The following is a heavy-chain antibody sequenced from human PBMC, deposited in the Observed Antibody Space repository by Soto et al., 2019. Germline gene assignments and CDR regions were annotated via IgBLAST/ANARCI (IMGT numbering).Heavy chain of an antibody. V-gene: IGHV3-66*01. J-gene: IGHJ4*02. Sequence: GGSLRLSCAASGFTVSSNYMSWVRQAPGKGLEWVSVIYSGGSTYYADSVKGRFTISRDNSKNTLYLQMNSLRAEDTAVYYCARDLGFKMATISPGDLTDDYWGQGTLVTVSS. CDR1: GFTVSSNY. D-gene: IGHD5-12*01. CDR2: IYSGGST. CDR3: ARDLGFKMATISPGDLTDDY.